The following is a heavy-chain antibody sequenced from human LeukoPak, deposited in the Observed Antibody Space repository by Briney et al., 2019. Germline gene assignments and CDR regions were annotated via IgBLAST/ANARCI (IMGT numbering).Heavy chain of an antibody. J-gene: IGHJ6*02. D-gene: IGHD2-21*02. CDR2: ITSSSSTI. V-gene: IGHV3-48*01. CDR3: ARDRSGGNSGYYYYDMDV. CDR1: GFTFSSYS. Sequence: GGSLRLSCAASGFTFSSYSMNWVRQAPGKGLEWVSHITSSSSTIYYADSVKGRFTISRDNAKNSLYLQMNSLRAEDTAVYYCARDRSGGNSGYYYYDMDVWGQGTTVTVSS.